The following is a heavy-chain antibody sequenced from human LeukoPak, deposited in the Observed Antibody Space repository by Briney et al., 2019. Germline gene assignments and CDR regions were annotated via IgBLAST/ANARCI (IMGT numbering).Heavy chain of an antibody. CDR2: IYHSGST. J-gene: IGHJ4*02. CDR1: GGSISSSNW. V-gene: IGHV4-4*02. D-gene: IGHD4-23*01. Sequence: SETLSLTCAVSGGSISSSNWWSWVRQPPGKGLEWIGEIYHSGSTNYNPSLKPRLMMSVDTSKSQISLRLTSVTAADTAVYYCVRRAFGPRWQFLYEKKYYFDYWARGTLVTVSS. CDR3: VRRAFGPRWQFLYEKKYYFDY.